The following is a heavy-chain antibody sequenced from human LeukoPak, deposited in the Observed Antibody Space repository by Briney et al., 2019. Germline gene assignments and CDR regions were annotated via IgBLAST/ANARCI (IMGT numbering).Heavy chain of an antibody. CDR2: ISNDGSAT. CDR3: ASGFGGTSCYYMDV. J-gene: IGHJ6*03. Sequence: PGRSLRLSCVASGLTFSNFVMHWVRQAPGMGLEWVALISNDGSATNYADSVKGRFTISRDNSKNTVYLQMNDLRPDDTAFYYCASGFGGTSCYYMDVWGEGTTVTVSS. V-gene: IGHV3-30*17. CDR1: GLTFSNFV. D-gene: IGHD5-12*01.